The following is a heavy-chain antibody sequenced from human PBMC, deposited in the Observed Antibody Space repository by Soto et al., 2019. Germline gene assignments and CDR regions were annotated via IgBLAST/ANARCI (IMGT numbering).Heavy chain of an antibody. D-gene: IGHD6-19*01. V-gene: IGHV1-46*01. J-gene: IGHJ4*02. CDR2: FNPSGLST. CDR1: GSITNHH. CDR3: AKVTHRGPIAVAGPLGS. Sequence: QVHLVQSGAEVKKPGASVNVSCQASGSITNHHMHWVRQAPGQGLEWMEIFNPSGLSTTYAQKFQGRVTITRDTFTSTVYMELSSLTSEDTAVYFCAKVTHRGPIAVAGPLGSWGQGTLVIVAS.